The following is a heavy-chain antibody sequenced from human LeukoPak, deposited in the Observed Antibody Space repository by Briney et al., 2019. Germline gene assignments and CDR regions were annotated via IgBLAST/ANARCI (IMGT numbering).Heavy chain of an antibody. J-gene: IGHJ4*02. V-gene: IGHV3-48*03. CDR3: ARSPIAAAGTAFDY. CDR2: ISSSGSTI. CDR1: GFTFSSYE. Sequence: GGSLRLSCAASGFTFSSYEMNWVRQAPGKGLEWVSYISSSGSTIYYADSVKGRLTISRDNAKNSLYLQMNSLRAEDTAVYYCARSPIAAAGTAFDYWGQGALVTVSS. D-gene: IGHD6-13*01.